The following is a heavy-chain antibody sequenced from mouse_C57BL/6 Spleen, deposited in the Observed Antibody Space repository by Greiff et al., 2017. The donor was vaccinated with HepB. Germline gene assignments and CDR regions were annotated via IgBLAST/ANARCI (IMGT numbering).Heavy chain of an antibody. CDR1: GFTFSDYY. D-gene: IGHD4-1*01. CDR3: ARVLTGTTPYWYFDV. V-gene: IGHV5-16*01. Sequence: EVQVVESEGGLVQPGSSMKLSCTASGFTFSDYYMAWVRQVPEKGLEWVANINYDGSSTYYLDSLKSRFIISRDNAKNILYLQMSSLKSEDTATYYCARVLTGTTPYWYFDVWGTGTTVTVSS. J-gene: IGHJ1*03. CDR2: INYDGSST.